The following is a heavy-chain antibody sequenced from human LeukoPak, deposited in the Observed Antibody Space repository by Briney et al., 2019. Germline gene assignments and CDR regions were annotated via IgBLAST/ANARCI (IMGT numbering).Heavy chain of an antibody. Sequence: ASVKVSCKASGYSFSAYYVHWARQAPGQGLEWMAWINPKSGVTNYVKGFQGRVTMSRDTSISTVYMELSRLRSDDSAVYYCARGVDAFDIWGQGTMVTVSS. CDR2: INPKSGVT. V-gene: IGHV1-2*02. CDR1: GYSFSAYY. J-gene: IGHJ3*02. CDR3: ARGVDAFDI.